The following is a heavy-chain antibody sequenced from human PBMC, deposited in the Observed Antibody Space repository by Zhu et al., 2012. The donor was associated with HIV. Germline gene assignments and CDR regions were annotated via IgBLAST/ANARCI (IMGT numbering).Heavy chain of an antibody. J-gene: IGHJ6*04. V-gene: IGHV4-4*09. Sequence: QVQLQESGSGLVKPSETLSLTCTVSGGSISSYYWSWIRQPPGKGLEWIGYIYTSGNTNYSPSLKSRVTISVDTSKDQFSLKLSSVTAADTAVYYCARDRGIAVAGSYYYGMGRRGDQGDHGSPSPQ. CDR2: IYTSGNT. CDR1: GGSISSYY. CDR3: ARDRGIAVAGSYYYGMGRR. D-gene: IGHD6-19*01.